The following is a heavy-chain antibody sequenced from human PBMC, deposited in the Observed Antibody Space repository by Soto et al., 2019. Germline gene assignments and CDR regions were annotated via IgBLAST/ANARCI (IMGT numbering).Heavy chain of an antibody. V-gene: IGHV3-74*01. CDR3: VRHPLYYR. Sequence: EVQLVESGGGLVQPGGSLRLSCAASGFTFSANWMHWVRQAPGKGLVWVSRISTDGSSTRYADSVKGRFTISRDNAKKTLYLQMNSLRAEDTAVYYCVRHPLYYRWGQGTLVTVSS. CDR1: GFTFSANW. CDR2: ISTDGSST. D-gene: IGHD2-8*01. J-gene: IGHJ5*02.